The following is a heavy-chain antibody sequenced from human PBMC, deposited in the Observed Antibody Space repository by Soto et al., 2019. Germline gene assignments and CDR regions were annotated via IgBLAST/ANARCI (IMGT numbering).Heavy chain of an antibody. D-gene: IGHD3-3*01. J-gene: IGHJ4*02. V-gene: IGHV3-30-3*01. CDR1: GFTFSSYA. Sequence: GGSLRLSCAASGFTFSSYAMHWVRQAPGKGLEWVAVISYDGSNKYYADSVKGRFTISRDNSKNTLYLQMNSLRAEDTAVYYCARGETIYYDFWSGYLSSFDYWGQGTLVTVSS. CDR2: ISYDGSNK. CDR3: ARGETIYYDFWSGYLSSFDY.